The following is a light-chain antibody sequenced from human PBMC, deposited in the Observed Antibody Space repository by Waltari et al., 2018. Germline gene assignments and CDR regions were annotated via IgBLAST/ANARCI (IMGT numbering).Light chain of an antibody. Sequence: QSALTQPASVSGSPGPSITLPCPRTSSAIGGYNFVSWYQQHPGKAPKLIIFDVTNRPSGVSNRFSGSKSGNTASLIISGLQGEDEADYYCSSYMDTTALELFGGGTSLTVL. J-gene: IGLJ2*01. CDR1: SSAIGGYNF. CDR2: DVT. V-gene: IGLV2-14*03. CDR3: SSYMDTTALEL.